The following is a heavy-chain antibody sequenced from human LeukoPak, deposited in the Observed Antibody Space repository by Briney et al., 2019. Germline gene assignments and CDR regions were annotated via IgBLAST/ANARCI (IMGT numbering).Heavy chain of an antibody. D-gene: IGHD4-17*01. Sequence: SETLSLTCTVSGDSMSDYFWTWIRQPPGKGLEWIGYAADSGSTNYNPSLKSRVAISLDTSNNQFSLSLSSVTAADTAVYYCAREVNYGDYGDNAFDIWGQGTMVTVSS. CDR1: GDSMSDYF. J-gene: IGHJ3*02. CDR2: AADSGST. V-gene: IGHV4-4*08. CDR3: AREVNYGDYGDNAFDI.